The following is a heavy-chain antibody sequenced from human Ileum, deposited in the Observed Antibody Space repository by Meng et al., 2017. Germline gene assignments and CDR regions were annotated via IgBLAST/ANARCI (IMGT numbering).Heavy chain of an antibody. J-gene: IGHJ5*02. V-gene: IGHV4-34*01. CDR1: GGSFSGYY. CDR3: ARGGPWFDP. Sequence: QLKRERWGDGLLKPSEPLSLPCAVYGGSFSGYYWSWLRQPPGKGLEWIGEINHSGSTNYNPSLKSRVTISVDTSKNQFSLKLSSVTAADTAVYYCARGGPWFDPWGQGTLVTVSS. CDR2: INHSGST.